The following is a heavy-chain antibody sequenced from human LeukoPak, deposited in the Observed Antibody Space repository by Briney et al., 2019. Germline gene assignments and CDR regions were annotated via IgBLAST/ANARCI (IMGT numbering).Heavy chain of an antibody. CDR2: VNPNSGGT. Sequence: ASVKVSCKASGYTFTGYYMHWVRQAPGQGLEWMGWVNPNSGGTNYAQKFQDRVTMTRDTSISTAYMELSRLKSGDTAVYYCARSRHLSGWGQGTLVTVSS. CDR1: GYTFTGYY. J-gene: IGHJ4*02. V-gene: IGHV1-2*02. CDR3: ARSRHLSG. D-gene: IGHD3-10*01.